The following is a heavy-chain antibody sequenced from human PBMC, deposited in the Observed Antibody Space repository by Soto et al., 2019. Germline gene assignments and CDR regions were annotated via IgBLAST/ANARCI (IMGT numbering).Heavy chain of an antibody. CDR3: AREGNYDFWSGYYFSYGMDV. J-gene: IGHJ6*02. V-gene: IGHV3-7*01. CDR1: GFTFSSYW. CDR2: IKQDGSEK. D-gene: IGHD3-3*01. Sequence: GGSLRLSCAASGFTFSSYWMSWGRQAPGKGLEWVANIKQDGSEKYYVDSVKGRFTISRDNAKNSLYLQMNSLRAEDTAVYYCAREGNYDFWSGYYFSYGMDVWGQGTTVTVSS.